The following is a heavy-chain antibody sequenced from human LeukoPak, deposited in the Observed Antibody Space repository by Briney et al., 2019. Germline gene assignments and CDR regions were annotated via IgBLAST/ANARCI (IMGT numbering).Heavy chain of an antibody. CDR1: GFTVSSNY. D-gene: IGHD3-22*01. J-gene: IGHJ6*03. CDR2: IYIGGST. V-gene: IGHV3-53*01. Sequence: GGSLRLSCAASGFTVSSNYMSWVRQAPGKGLEWVSVIYIGGSTYYADSVKGRFTISRDNSKNTLYLQMNSLRAEDTAVYYCAREPLADYYDSSGYFSARYYYYMDVWGKGTTVTVSS. CDR3: AREPLADYYDSSGYFSARYYYYMDV.